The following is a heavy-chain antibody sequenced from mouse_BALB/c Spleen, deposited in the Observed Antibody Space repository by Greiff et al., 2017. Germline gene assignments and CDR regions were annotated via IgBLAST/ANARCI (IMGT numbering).Heavy chain of an antibody. CDR2: IYPGGGYT. Sequence: QVQLQQSGAELVRPGTSVKISCKASGYTFTNYWLGWVKQRPGHGLEWIGDIYPGGGYTNYNGKFKGKATLTADKSSSTAYMQLSSLTSVDSAVYFCARALLGAMDYWGQGTSVTVSS. CDR3: ARALLGAMDY. D-gene: IGHD2-1*01. V-gene: IGHV1-63*01. J-gene: IGHJ4*01. CDR1: GYTFTNYW.